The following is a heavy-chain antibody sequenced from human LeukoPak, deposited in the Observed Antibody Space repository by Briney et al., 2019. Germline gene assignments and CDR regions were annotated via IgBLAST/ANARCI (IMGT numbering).Heavy chain of an antibody. CDR3: ARYSDYNGAGSYLDY. J-gene: IGHJ4*02. D-gene: IGHD3-16*02. V-gene: IGHV3-53*01. CDR2: LQSGGNT. Sequence: PGGSLRLSCAASGFTVSTKYMSWVRQAPGKGPEWVSVLQSGGNTYYAESVEGRFTISRDNSKNTLYLQMNSLRVEDTAVYYCARYSDYNGAGSYLDYWGQGTLVTVSS. CDR1: GFTVSTKY.